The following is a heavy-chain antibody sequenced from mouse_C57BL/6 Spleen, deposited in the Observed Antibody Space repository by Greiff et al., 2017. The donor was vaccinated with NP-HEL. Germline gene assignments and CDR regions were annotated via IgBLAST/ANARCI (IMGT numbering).Heavy chain of an antibody. CDR2: ISYDGSN. J-gene: IGHJ3*01. V-gene: IGHV3-6*01. CDR1: GYSITSGYY. CDR3: AREDDGFAY. Sequence: EAGPGLVKPSQSLSLTCSVTGYSITSGYYGNWIRQVPGNKREWMGYISYDGSNNSNPSIKNRISITRDTSKNQFFLKLNTVTTEDTATYYCAREDDGFAYWGQGTLVTVSA.